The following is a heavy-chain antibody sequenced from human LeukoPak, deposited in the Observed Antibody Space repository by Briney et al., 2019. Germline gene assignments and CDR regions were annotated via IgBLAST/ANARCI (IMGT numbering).Heavy chain of an antibody. D-gene: IGHD3-10*02. V-gene: IGHV3-7*03. J-gene: IGHJ5*01. CDR3: PRKNYVPDS. CDR1: GYTFSPYW. Sequence: AGGSLRLSCVASGYTFSPYWMSWVRQTPGKGLEWVASISDGGSATYYVDSVRGRFTISRDDAKNSLFLQMNGLRADDTAVYYCPRKNYVPDSWGKETRSPSPQ. CDR2: ISDGGSAT.